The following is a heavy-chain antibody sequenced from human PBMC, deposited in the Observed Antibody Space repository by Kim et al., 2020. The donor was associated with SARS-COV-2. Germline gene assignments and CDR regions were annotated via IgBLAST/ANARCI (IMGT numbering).Heavy chain of an antibody. V-gene: IGHV3-53*04. CDR3: AKDRGCSGYSAFDS. Sequence: DSVKGRFTISSHSSKNTLYLQMNSLRAEDAVVYYCAKDRGCSGYSAFDSWGQGTMVTVSS. D-gene: IGHD3-22*01. J-gene: IGHJ3*02.